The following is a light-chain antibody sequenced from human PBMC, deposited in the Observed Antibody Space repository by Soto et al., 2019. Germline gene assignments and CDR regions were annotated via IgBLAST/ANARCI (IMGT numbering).Light chain of an antibody. Sequence: QPVLTQPPSVSGAPGQRVTISCTGSSSNIGAGYDVHWYQHLPGTAPKLLIYDNNNRPSGVPDRFSGSKSGTSASLAITGLQAEDEADYYCQSYDGRLSGYVFGTGTKLTVL. CDR2: DNN. V-gene: IGLV1-40*01. CDR1: SSNIGAGYD. CDR3: QSYDGRLSGYV. J-gene: IGLJ1*01.